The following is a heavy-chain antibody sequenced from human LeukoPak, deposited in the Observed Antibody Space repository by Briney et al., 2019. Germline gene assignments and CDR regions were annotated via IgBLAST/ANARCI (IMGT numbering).Heavy chain of an antibody. V-gene: IGHV1-69*04. CDR3: ARDCSSTSCLYYYGMDV. Sequence: SVKVSCKASGGTFSSYAISWVRQAPGQGLEWMGRIIPILGIANYAQKFQGRVTITADKSTSTAYMELSSLRSEDTAVYYCARDCSSTSCLYYYGMDVWGQGTTVTVSS. CDR2: IIPILGIA. J-gene: IGHJ6*02. CDR1: GGTFSSYA. D-gene: IGHD2-2*01.